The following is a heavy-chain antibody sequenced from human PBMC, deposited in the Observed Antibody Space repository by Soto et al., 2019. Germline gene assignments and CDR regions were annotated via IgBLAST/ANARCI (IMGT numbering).Heavy chain of an antibody. D-gene: IGHD2-21*02. CDR1: GDTFTDYY. CDR3: ARGGHVVVVTAALDY. CDR2: VNPSGGHT. J-gene: IGHJ4*02. V-gene: IGHV1-46*01. Sequence: QVQLMQSGAEVKKPGASVKVSCKASGDTFTDYYIHWVRQAPGQGLEWMGTVNPSGGHTTYAQHVRGRVTMTRDTSTSTLYMELTSLTSEDTAVYYCARGGHVVVVTAALDYWGQGTLVTVSS.